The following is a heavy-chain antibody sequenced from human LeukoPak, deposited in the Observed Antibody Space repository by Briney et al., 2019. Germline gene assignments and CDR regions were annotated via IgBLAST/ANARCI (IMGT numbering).Heavy chain of an antibody. CDR1: GFTFSTCA. V-gene: IGHV3-64*01. CDR2: ISGNGDST. Sequence: GGSLRLSCAASGFTFSTCAMHWVRQAPGKGLEYVAAISGNGDSTYYANSVKGRFTISRDNSKNTLYLQMGSLRPEDMAVYYCAREVYAGNWLDPWGQGTLVTVSS. CDR3: AREVYAGNWLDP. D-gene: IGHD2-8*01. J-gene: IGHJ5*02.